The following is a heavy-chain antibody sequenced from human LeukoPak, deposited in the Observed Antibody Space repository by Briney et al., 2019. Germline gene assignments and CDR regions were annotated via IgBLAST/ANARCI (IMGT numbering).Heavy chain of an antibody. J-gene: IGHJ4*02. D-gene: IGHD1-14*01. CDR1: GFTFSSYS. CDR2: ISSSSSTI. Sequence: GGSLRLSCAASGFTFSSYSMNWVRQAPGKGLEWVSYISSSSSTIYYADSVKGRFTISRDNAKNSLYLQMNGLRAEDTAVYYCARDFLYKGTKNFDYWGQGTLVTVSS. V-gene: IGHV3-48*01. CDR3: ARDFLYKGTKNFDY.